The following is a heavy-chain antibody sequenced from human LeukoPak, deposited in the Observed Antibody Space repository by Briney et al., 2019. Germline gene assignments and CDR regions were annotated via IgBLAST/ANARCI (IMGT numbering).Heavy chain of an antibody. V-gene: IGHV4-34*01. CDR2: INHSGST. CDR1: GGSFSGYY. CDR3: ARGLSDIVVVPAAEFGDQGNFFDY. Sequence: PSETLSLTCAVYGGSFSGYYWSWIRQPPGKGLEWIGEINHSGSTNYNPSLKSRVTISVDTSKNQFSLKLSSVTAADTAVYYCARGLSDIVVVPAAEFGDQGNFFDYWGQGTLVTVSS. J-gene: IGHJ4*02. D-gene: IGHD2-2*01.